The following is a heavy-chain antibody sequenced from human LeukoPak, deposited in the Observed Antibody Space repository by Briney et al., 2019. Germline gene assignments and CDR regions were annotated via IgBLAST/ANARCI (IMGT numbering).Heavy chain of an antibody. J-gene: IGHJ4*02. Sequence: GGSLRLFCAASVFIFPIHAMRGVRETAGRGLEWVSAISGGGDIRSYADSVKGRFPIYRDNSKDTLFLQMQSFRPGDTVVYYCVREDTPATSNYWGKGTLVTISS. V-gene: IGHV3-23*01. D-gene: IGHD2-15*01. CDR2: ISGGGDIR. CDR1: VFIFPIHA. CDR3: VREDTPATSNY.